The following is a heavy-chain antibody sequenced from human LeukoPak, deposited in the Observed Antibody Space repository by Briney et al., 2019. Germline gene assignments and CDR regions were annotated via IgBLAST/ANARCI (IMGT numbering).Heavy chain of an antibody. Sequence: ASVKVSCKASGYTFTGYYIQWVRQAPGQGLEWMGWINPNIGGTNDAQKFQGRITMTRDTSSSTVYMDLSSLTSDDTAVYFCARASGSGDYSAFDMWGQGTMVTVSS. J-gene: IGHJ3*02. V-gene: IGHV1-2*02. CDR2: INPNIGGT. D-gene: IGHD4-17*01. CDR1: GYTFTGYY. CDR3: ARASGSGDYSAFDM.